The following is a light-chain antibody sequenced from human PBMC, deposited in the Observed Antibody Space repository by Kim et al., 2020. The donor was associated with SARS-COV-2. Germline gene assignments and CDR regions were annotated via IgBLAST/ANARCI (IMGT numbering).Light chain of an antibody. CDR1: KLGDKY. Sequence: SVSQGQTASITGSGDKLGDKYACWYQQKPGQSPVLVIYQDSKRPSGIPERVSGSNSGNTATLTISGTQAMDEADYYCQAWDSSTAVFGTGTKVTVL. J-gene: IGLJ1*01. CDR2: QDS. V-gene: IGLV3-1*01. CDR3: QAWDSSTAV.